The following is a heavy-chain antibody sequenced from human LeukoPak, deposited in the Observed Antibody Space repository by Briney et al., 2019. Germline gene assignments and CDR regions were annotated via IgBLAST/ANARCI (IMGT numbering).Heavy chain of an antibody. CDR2: IYTSGST. CDR3: ARDVSSSWYMGNWFDP. J-gene: IGHJ5*02. CDR1: GGSISSYY. D-gene: IGHD6-13*01. V-gene: IGHV4-4*07. Sequence: SETLSLTCTVSGGSISSYYWSWIRQPAGKGLEWIGRIYTSGSTNYNPSLKSRDTMSVDTSKNQFSLKLSSVTAADTAVYYCARDVSSSWYMGNWFDPWGQGTLVTVSP.